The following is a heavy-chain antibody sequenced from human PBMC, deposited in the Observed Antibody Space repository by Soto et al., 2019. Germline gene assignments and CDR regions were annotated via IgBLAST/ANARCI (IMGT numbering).Heavy chain of an antibody. V-gene: IGHV4-30-4*01. CDR1: GGSISSGDYY. D-gene: IGHD4-17*01. CDR2: IYYSGST. Sequence: QVQLQESGPGLVKPSQTLSLTCTVSGGSISSGDYYWSWIRQPPGKGLEWIGYIYYSGSTYYNPSLKGRFTISVETSKTQFPLKLSSVTAADTAVYYCASHDYAHSGIDVWGQGTTVTVSS. CDR3: ASHDYAHSGIDV. J-gene: IGHJ6*02.